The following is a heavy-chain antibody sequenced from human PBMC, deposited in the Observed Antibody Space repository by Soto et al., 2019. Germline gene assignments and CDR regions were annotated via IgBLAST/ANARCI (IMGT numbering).Heavy chain of an antibody. J-gene: IGHJ5*02. Sequence: ASVKVSCKTSGDTFTTYGVGWVRQAPGQGLEWMGWISAYNGNTNYAQKLQGRVTMTTDTSTSTAYMELRGLRSDDTAVYYCARDRYYYGSGSYYISWFDPWGQGTLVTVSS. D-gene: IGHD3-10*01. CDR3: ARDRYYYGSGSYYISWFDP. CDR1: GDTFTTYG. CDR2: ISAYNGNT. V-gene: IGHV1-18*04.